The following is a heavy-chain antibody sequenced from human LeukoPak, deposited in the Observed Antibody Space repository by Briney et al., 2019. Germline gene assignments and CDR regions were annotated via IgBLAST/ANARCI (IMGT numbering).Heavy chain of an antibody. Sequence: GGSLRLSCAASGFTFRSYNMNWVRQAPGKRPEWVSSISSSSSYIYYADSVKGRFTISRDNAKNSLYPQMNSRRAEDTALYYCARGASRADYWGQGTLVTVSS. CDR1: GFTFRSYN. CDR3: ARGASRADY. J-gene: IGHJ4*02. CDR2: ISSSSSYI. V-gene: IGHV3-21*01.